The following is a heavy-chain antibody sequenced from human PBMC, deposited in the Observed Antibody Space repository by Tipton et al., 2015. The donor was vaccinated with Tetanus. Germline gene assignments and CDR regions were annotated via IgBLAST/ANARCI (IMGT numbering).Heavy chain of an antibody. J-gene: IGHJ5*01. CDR1: GDSISRSRYF. Sequence: TLSLTCTVSGDSISRSRYFWNWIRQRPGEGPEWIGYIYYSGSTYYNPSFESRVSMSVDTSKNQFSLNLTSVTAADTAVYYCARPDRYCSGGSCYLALDSWGQGTLVIVS. CDR2: IYYSGST. CDR3: ARPDRYCSGGSCYLALDS. V-gene: IGHV4-31*03. D-gene: IGHD2-15*01.